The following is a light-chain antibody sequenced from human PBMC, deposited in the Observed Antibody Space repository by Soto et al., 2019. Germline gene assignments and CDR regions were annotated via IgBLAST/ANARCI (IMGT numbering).Light chain of an antibody. V-gene: IGKV3-20*01. Sequence: EIVLTQSPGTPSLSPGERATLSCRASQSVSSNYLAWYQQKPGQAPSLLIFGASNRATDIPDRFSGSGSGTDFTLTISRLEPEDFAVYFCQQYGSSVKTFGQGTKVDIK. J-gene: IGKJ1*01. CDR1: QSVSSNY. CDR3: QQYGSSVKT. CDR2: GAS.